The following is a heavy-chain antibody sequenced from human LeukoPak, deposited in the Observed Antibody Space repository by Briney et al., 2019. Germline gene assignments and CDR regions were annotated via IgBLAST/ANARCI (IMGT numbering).Heavy chain of an antibody. J-gene: IGHJ4*02. V-gene: IGHV2-5*02. CDR3: AHRGSCSWYD. CDR2: IYWDDDK. D-gene: IGHD6-13*01. Sequence: SGPTLVNPTQTLTLTCTFSGFSLSTSGVSVGWIRQPPGKALEWLALIYWDDDKRYSPSLKSRLTITQDTSRNPVVLTKTTMDPVDTATYSCAHRGSCSWYDWGQGTLVTVSS. CDR1: GFSLSTSGVS.